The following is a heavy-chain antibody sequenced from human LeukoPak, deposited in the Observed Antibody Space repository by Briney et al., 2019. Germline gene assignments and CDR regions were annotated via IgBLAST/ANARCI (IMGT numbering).Heavy chain of an antibody. Sequence: ASVKVSRKSSGYTFPSYDINWVRQATGQGLEWMGWMNPNSGNTGYAQKFQGRVTMTRNTSISTAYMELSSLRSEDTAVYYCARASRKRFLESGYGYWGQGTLVTVSS. CDR1: GYTFPSYD. J-gene: IGHJ4*02. CDR2: MNPNSGNT. CDR3: ARASRKRFLESGYGY. D-gene: IGHD3-3*01. V-gene: IGHV1-8*01.